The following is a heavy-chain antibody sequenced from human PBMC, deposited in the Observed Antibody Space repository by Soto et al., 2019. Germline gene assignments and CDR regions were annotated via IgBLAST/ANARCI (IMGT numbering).Heavy chain of an antibody. D-gene: IGHD3-3*01. J-gene: IGHJ6*02. V-gene: IGHV1-69*13. CDR1: GGTFSSYA. CDR2: IIPIFGTA. Sequence: ASVKVSCKASGGTFSSYAISWVRQAPGQGLEWMGGIIPIFGTANYAQKFQGRVTITADESTSTAYMELSSLRSEDTAVYYCARGGYEFWSGLRYYYGMDAWGQWTTVTVSS. CDR3: ARGGYEFWSGLRYYYGMDA.